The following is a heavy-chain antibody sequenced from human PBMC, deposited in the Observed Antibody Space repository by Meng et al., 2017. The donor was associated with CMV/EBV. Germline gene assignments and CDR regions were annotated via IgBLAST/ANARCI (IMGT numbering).Heavy chain of an antibody. CDR3: AKDISSVYKPYYYYGMDV. Sequence: LSLTCAASGFTFDDYAMHWVRQAPGKGLEWVSGISWNSGSIGYADSVKGRFTISRDNAKNSLYLQMNSLRAEDTALYYCAKDISSVYKPYYYYGMDVWGQGTTVTVSS. CDR1: GFTFDDYA. J-gene: IGHJ6*02. CDR2: ISWNSGSI. V-gene: IGHV3-9*01. D-gene: IGHD1-14*01.